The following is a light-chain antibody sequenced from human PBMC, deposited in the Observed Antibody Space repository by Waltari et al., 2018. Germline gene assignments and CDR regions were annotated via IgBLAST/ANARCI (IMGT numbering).Light chain of an antibody. J-gene: IGKJ1*01. Sequence: EIVMTQSPATLSVSPGERATLSCRASQSVSSNLAWYQQKPGQAPRLLIYGSSTRATGIPARFSGSGSGTEFTLTISSLQSEDFAVYYCQQSNNWPWTIGQGTKLEIK. CDR3: QQSNNWPWT. V-gene: IGKV3-15*01. CDR1: QSVSSN. CDR2: GSS.